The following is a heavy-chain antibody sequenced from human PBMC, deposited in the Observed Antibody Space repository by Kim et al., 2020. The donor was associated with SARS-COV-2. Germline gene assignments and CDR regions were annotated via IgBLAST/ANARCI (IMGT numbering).Heavy chain of an antibody. V-gene: IGHV1-69*13. CDR3: ASRGGSSRRPGY. CDR2: IIPIFGTA. J-gene: IGHJ4*02. D-gene: IGHD1-26*01. Sequence: SVKVSCKASGGTFSSYAISWVRQAPGQGLEWMGGIIPIFGTANYAQKFQGRVTITADESTSTAYMELSSLRSEDTAVYYCASRGGSSRRPGYWGQGTLVTVSS. CDR1: GGTFSSYA.